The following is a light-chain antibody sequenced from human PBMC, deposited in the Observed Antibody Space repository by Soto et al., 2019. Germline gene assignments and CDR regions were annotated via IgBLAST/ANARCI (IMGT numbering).Light chain of an antibody. CDR1: SSDVGGYEY. Sequence: QSVLSQPPSVSGSSGQSITISCTGTSSDVGGYEYVSWYQHQPDKAPKLIIYDVTNRPSGVSTRFSGSKSGNTAYLTISGIQTEDEADYYCASITRSSTSVFGTGTKVTVL. J-gene: IGLJ1*01. CDR2: DVT. V-gene: IGLV2-14*01. CDR3: ASITRSSTSV.